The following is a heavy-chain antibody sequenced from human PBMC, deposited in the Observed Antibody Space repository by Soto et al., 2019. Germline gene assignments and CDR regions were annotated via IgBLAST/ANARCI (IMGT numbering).Heavy chain of an antibody. CDR1: GYSFTSYW. V-gene: IGHV5-51*01. CDR3: ARLDHYDILTGYYGGYYYGMDV. D-gene: IGHD3-9*01. J-gene: IGHJ6*02. CDR2: IYPGDSDT. Sequence: PGESLNISCKGSGYSFTSYWIGWVRQMPGKGLEWMGIIYPGDSDTRYSPSFQGQVTISADKSISTAYLQWSSLKASDTAMYYCARLDHYDILTGYYGGYYYGMDVWGQGTTVTVSS.